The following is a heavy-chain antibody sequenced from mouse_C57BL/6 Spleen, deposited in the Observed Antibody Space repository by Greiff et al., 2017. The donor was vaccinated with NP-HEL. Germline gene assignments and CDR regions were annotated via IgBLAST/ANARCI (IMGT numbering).Heavy chain of an antibody. CDR2: IRLKSDNYAT. J-gene: IGHJ3*01. V-gene: IGHV6-3*01. Sequence: EVQLVESGGGLVQPGGSMKLSCVASGFTFSNYWMNWVRQSPEKGLEWVAQIRLKSDNYATHYAESVKGRFTISRDDSKSSVYLQMNNLRAEDTGIYYCTGGLLQMAYWGQGTLVTVSA. CDR3: TGGLLQMAY. CDR1: GFTFSNYW. D-gene: IGHD2-3*01.